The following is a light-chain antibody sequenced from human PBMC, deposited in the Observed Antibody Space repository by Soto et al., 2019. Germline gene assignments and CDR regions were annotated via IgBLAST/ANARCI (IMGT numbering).Light chain of an antibody. J-gene: IGKJ2*01. Sequence: DIQMTQPPFTLSASVGDRVTITCRASQSISTWLAWYQQKPGKAPKLLIYKASSLDSGVPSRFSGSGSGTEFTLTISSLQPDDFATYYCQQYNSFSRTFGQGTKWIS. CDR2: KAS. V-gene: IGKV1-5*03. CDR1: QSISTW. CDR3: QQYNSFSRT.